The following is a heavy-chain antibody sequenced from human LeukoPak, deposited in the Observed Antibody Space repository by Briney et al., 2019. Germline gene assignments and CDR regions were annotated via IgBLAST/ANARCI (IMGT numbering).Heavy chain of an antibody. Sequence: GGSLRLSCAASGFTFSSYRMNWVRQAPGKGLEWVSSISSRSSYIYYADSLKGRFTISRDNAKNTLYLQMSSLRAEDTAMYYCARDDLYYDSGDYYYASYFQHWGQGTLVTVSS. V-gene: IGHV3-21*01. CDR1: GFTFSSYR. CDR3: ARDDLYYDSGDYYYASYFQH. D-gene: IGHD3-22*01. J-gene: IGHJ1*01. CDR2: ISSRSSYI.